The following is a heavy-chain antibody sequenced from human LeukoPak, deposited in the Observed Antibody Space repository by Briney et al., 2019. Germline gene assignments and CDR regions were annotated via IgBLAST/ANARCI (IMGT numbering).Heavy chain of an antibody. CDR1: GFIVSAFD. Sequence: PGGSLRLSCAVSGFIVSAFDMNWVRQAPGKGLEWVAVISYDGSNKYYADSVKGRFTTSRDNSKNTLCLQMNSLRAEDTAIYYCAKGSHSGSLPRIDYWGQGTLVTVSS. CDR2: ISYDGSNK. CDR3: AKGSHSGSLPRIDY. J-gene: IGHJ4*02. V-gene: IGHV3-30*18. D-gene: IGHD1-26*01.